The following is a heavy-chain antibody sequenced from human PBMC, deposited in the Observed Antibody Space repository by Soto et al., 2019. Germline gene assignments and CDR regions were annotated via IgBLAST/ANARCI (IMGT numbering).Heavy chain of an antibody. Sequence: QVQLVQSGAELKKPGASVKVSCKASGYTFTSYGLTWLRQAPGQGPEWMGWVSAYNGKTNYAQKFQGRVTMTTDTSSSTAYMELRSLRSDDTAAYYCARVPAYCGGDCYSDWGQGTLVTVTS. J-gene: IGHJ4*02. V-gene: IGHV1-18*01. D-gene: IGHD2-21*02. CDR2: VSAYNGKT. CDR3: ARVPAYCGGDCYSD. CDR1: GYTFTSYG.